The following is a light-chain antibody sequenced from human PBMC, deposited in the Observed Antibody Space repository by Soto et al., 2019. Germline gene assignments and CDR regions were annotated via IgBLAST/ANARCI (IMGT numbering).Light chain of an antibody. CDR1: QSVLFSSNNKNY. CDR2: WAS. Sequence: DIVMTQSPDSLAVSLGERATINCKSSQSVLFSSNNKNYLAWYQQKPGQPPNLLISWASTRESGVPDRFSGSGSGTDFTLTISSLQAEDVAVYYCQQYYSTPPLFGQGTKVEIK. CDR3: QQYYSTPPL. V-gene: IGKV4-1*01. J-gene: IGKJ1*01.